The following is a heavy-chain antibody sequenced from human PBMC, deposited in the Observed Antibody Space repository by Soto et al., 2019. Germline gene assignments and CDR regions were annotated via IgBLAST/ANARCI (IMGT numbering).Heavy chain of an antibody. CDR2: INYDGYS. V-gene: IGHV4-59*08. CDR3: ARHGFGPLHGLVDV. J-gene: IGHJ6*02. Sequence: QVQLQESGPGLVKPSETLSLTCTVSGGSITNYYCSWFRQPPGKGLEWVGYINYDGYSAYNLSLKRRVTLSMVESKTQFSLMLESVTATATAVYYCARHGFGPLHGLVDVWGPGTTVIVSS. CDR1: GGSITNYY. D-gene: IGHD3-10*01.